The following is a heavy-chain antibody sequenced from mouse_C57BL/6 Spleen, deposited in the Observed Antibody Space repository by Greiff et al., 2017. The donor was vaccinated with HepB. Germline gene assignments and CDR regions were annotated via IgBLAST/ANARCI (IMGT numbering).Heavy chain of an antibody. CDR3: AKTEATVWAMDY. Sequence: QVQLKQSGPGLVQPSQSLSIPCTVSGFSLTRYGVHWVRQSPGKGLEWLGVIWRGGSTDYNAAFMSRLSITKDNSKSQVFCKMNSLQADDTAIYYCAKTEATVWAMDYWGQGTSVTVSS. CDR1: GFSLTRYG. V-gene: IGHV2-5*01. J-gene: IGHJ4*01. D-gene: IGHD1-1*01. CDR2: IWRGGST.